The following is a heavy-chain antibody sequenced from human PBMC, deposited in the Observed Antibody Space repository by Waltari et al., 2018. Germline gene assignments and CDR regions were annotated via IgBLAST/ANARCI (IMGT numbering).Heavy chain of an antibody. V-gene: IGHV3-30*03. CDR1: GFTFSSYG. CDR3: WGVAAPNTYFDY. J-gene: IGHJ4*02. D-gene: IGHD6-6*01. Sequence: QVQLVASGGGVVQPGRSLRLSCAASGFTFSSYGMPWVRQAPGKGLEWVAVISYDGSKKYYADSVKGRFTISRDNSKNTLYLQMNSLRAEDTAVYYCWGVAAPNTYFDYWGQGTLVTVSS. CDR2: ISYDGSKK.